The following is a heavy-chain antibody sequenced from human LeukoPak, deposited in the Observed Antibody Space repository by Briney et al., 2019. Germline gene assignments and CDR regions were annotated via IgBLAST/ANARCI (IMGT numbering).Heavy chain of an antibody. CDR1: NDSISSSPYY. J-gene: IGHJ4*02. Sequence: SETLSLTCTVSNDSISSSPYYWGWIRQPPGKGLEWIGSIYYTGSTYYNPYLKSRLTISLDTSKNQFSLRLSSVTAADTAVYYCARPYDTSGYYPFDYWGQGTLVTVSS. CDR3: ARPYDTSGYYPFDY. D-gene: IGHD3-22*01. CDR2: IYYTGST. V-gene: IGHV4-39*07.